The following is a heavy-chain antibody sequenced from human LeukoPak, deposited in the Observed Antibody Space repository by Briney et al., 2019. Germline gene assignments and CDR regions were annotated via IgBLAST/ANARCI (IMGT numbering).Heavy chain of an antibody. CDR2: ISSSSSYI. CDR3: ARDANDYYDSSGYYRYFDY. CDR1: GFTFSSYS. D-gene: IGHD3-22*01. Sequence: GGSLRLSCAASGFTFSSYSMNWVRQAPGKGLEWVSSISSSSSYIHYADSVKGRFTISRDNAKNSLYLQMNSLRAEDTAVYYCARDANDYYDSSGYYRYFDYWGQGTLVTVSS. J-gene: IGHJ4*02. V-gene: IGHV3-21*01.